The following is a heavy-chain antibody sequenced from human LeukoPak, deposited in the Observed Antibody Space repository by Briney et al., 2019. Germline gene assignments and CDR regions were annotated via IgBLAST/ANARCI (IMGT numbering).Heavy chain of an antibody. CDR1: GFTFSSYG. D-gene: IGHD6-13*01. J-gene: IGHJ6*02. Sequence: PGGSLRLSCAASGFTFSSYGMHWVRQAPGKGLEWVAVISYDGSNKYYADSVKGRFTISRDNSKNTLYLQMNSPRAEDTAVYYCAKDGYTGYSSSWWDYYYGMDVWGQGTTVTVSS. CDR3: AKDGYTGYSSSWWDYYYGMDV. CDR2: ISYDGSNK. V-gene: IGHV3-30*18.